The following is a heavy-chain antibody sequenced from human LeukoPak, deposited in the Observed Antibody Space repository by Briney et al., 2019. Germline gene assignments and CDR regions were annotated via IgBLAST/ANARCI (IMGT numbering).Heavy chain of an antibody. Sequence: ASVKVSCKASGYTFTSYGISWARQAPGQGLEGMGWISAYNGNTNYAQKLQGRVTMTTDTSTSTAYMELRSLRSDDTAVYYCARDVREITMIVVVITTDAFDIWGQGTMVTVSS. CDR3: ARDVREITMIVVVITTDAFDI. CDR2: ISAYNGNT. J-gene: IGHJ3*02. V-gene: IGHV1-18*01. D-gene: IGHD3-22*01. CDR1: GYTFTSYG.